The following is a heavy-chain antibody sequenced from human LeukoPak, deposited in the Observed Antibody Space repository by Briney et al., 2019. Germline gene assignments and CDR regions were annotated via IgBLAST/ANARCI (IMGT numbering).Heavy chain of an antibody. Sequence: SETLSLTCTVSGGSVSSGSYYWSWIRQPPGEGLEWIGYIYYSGSTNYNPSLKSRVTISVDTSKNQFSLKLSSVTAADTAVYYCARASRVGIVGATTYYFDYWGQGTLVTVSS. V-gene: IGHV4-61*01. CDR1: GGSVSSGSYY. CDR2: IYYSGST. D-gene: IGHD1-26*01. CDR3: ARASRVGIVGATTYYFDY. J-gene: IGHJ4*02.